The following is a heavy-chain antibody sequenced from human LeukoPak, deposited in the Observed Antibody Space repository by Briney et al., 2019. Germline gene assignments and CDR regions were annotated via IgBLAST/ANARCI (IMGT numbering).Heavy chain of an antibody. CDR3: SRVRCSGGSCYSFDY. D-gene: IGHD2-15*01. CDR1: GGTFSCYA. J-gene: IGHJ4*02. V-gene: IGHV1-69*05. CDR2: IIPIFGTA. Sequence: ASVKVSCKASGGTFSCYAISWARHAPGQALEWMGGIIPIFGTANYAQKFQGRVTITTDESTSTAYMELSSLRSEDTAVYYCSRVRCSGGSCYSFDYWGQGTLVTVSS.